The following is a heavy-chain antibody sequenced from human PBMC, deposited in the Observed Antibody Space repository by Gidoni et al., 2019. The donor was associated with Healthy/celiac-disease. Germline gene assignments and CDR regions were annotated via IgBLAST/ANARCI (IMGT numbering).Heavy chain of an antibody. CDR2: MNPNSVNT. D-gene: IGHD3-10*01. V-gene: IGHV1-8*01. Sequence: QGQLVQSGAEVKNHGAAVKDSCQASGCTLTSYDINWVRQATGQGFEWMGWMNPNSVNTGSAQKFQGRVTMTRNTSISTAYMELSSLRSEDTAVYYCARDCYGSGSYWDWFDPWGQGTLVTVSS. J-gene: IGHJ5*02. CDR3: ARDCYGSGSYWDWFDP. CDR1: GCTLTSYD.